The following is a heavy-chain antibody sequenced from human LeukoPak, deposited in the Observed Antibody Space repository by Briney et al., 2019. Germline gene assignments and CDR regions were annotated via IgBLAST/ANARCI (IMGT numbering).Heavy chain of an antibody. CDR1: GFTFRSYD. Sequence: RAGGSLRLSCAASGFTFRSYDMHWVRQATGKGLEWVSGIGTAGEIYYPGSVKGRFTISRENAKNSLNLQMNSLRAGDTAVHYCAKLLSNSGRFLYWGQGTLVTVSS. J-gene: IGHJ4*02. D-gene: IGHD4-23*01. CDR2: IGTAGEI. V-gene: IGHV3-13*01. CDR3: AKLLSNSGRFLY.